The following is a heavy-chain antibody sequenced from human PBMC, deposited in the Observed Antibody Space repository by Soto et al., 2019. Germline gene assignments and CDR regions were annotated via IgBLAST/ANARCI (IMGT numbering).Heavy chain of an antibody. CDR2: IYHSGST. J-gene: IGHJ6*02. Sequence: KPSETLSLTCAVSGYSISSGYYWGWIRQPPGKGLEWIGSIYHSGSTYYNPSLKSRVTISVDTSKNQFSLKLSSVTAADTAVYYCAREWGDGYNYYYYYGMDVWGQGTTVTVSS. V-gene: IGHV4-38-2*01. CDR1: GYSISSGYY. D-gene: IGHD5-12*01. CDR3: AREWGDGYNYYYYYGMDV.